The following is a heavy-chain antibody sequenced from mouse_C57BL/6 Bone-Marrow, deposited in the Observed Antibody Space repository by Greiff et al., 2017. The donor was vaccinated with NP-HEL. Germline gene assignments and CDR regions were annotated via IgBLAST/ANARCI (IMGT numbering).Heavy chain of an antibody. J-gene: IGHJ1*03. V-gene: IGHV15-2*01. CDR3: ARGGYLYWYFDV. D-gene: IGHD2-2*01. CDR1: DSEVFPIAY. Sequence: QVQLQQSGSELRSPGSSVKLSCKDFDSEVFPIAYMSWVRQKPEHGFEWIGGILPSIGRTIYGEKFEDKATLDADTLSNTAYLELNSLTSEDYAIYCCARGGYLYWYFDVWGTGTTVTVSS. CDR2: ILPSIGRT.